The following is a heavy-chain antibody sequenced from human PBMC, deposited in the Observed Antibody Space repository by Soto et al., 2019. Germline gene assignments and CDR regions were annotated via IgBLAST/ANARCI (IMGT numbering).Heavy chain of an antibody. CDR1: GFSLTTSGVG. J-gene: IGHJ4*02. CDR3: AHRVLRTVFGLVTTTAIYFDF. V-gene: IGHV2-5*02. CDR2: IYWDDDK. Sequence: QITLNESGPTVVRPTETLTLTCRFSGFSLTTSGVGVGWIRQSPGKAPEWLALIYWDDDKRYSASLKSRLTITKDTSKHQVVLTVSDLDRTDTATYYCAHRVLRTVFGLVTTTAIYFDFWGQGTPVAVSS. D-gene: IGHD3-3*01.